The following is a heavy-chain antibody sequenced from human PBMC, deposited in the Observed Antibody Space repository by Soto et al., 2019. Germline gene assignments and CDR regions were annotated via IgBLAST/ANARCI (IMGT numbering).Heavy chain of an antibody. J-gene: IGHJ4*02. CDR3: ARGAPRITIFGVVDYFDY. V-gene: IGHV1-2*04. CDR1: GYTFTGYY. Sequence: DSVKVSCKASGYTFTGYYMHWVRQAPGQGLEWMGWINPNSGGTNYAQKFQGWVTMTRDTSISTAYMELSRLRSDDTAVYYCARGAPRITIFGVVDYFDYWGQGTLVTVSS. CDR2: INPNSGGT. D-gene: IGHD3-3*01.